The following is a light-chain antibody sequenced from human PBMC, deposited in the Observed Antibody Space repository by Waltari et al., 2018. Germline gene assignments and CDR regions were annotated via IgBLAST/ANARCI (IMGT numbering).Light chain of an antibody. J-gene: IGKJ1*01. CDR2: KIS. CDR1: QSLVHSDGNTY. V-gene: IGKV2-30*02. CDR3: MQAAHWPRT. Sequence: DVVMTQSPLSLSVTLGQTASIPCRSSQSLVHSDGNTYLNWFHQRPGQSPRRLIYKISNRDDGVPDRFSGSGSGTDFTLKITRVEAGDVGVYYCMQAAHWPRTFGQGTKVEIK.